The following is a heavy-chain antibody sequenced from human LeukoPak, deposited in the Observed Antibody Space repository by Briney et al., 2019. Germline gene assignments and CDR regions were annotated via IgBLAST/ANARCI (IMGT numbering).Heavy chain of an antibody. CDR3: ARVTLSEYNWFDP. Sequence: GGSLRLSCAASGFTFSSYAMSWVRQAPGKRLEWVSVIYSGGSTYYADSVKGRFTISRDNSKNTLYLQMNSLRAEDTAVYYCARVTLSEYNWFDPWGQGTLVTVSS. CDR1: GFTFSSYA. CDR2: IYSGGST. D-gene: IGHD2-15*01. V-gene: IGHV3-66*01. J-gene: IGHJ5*02.